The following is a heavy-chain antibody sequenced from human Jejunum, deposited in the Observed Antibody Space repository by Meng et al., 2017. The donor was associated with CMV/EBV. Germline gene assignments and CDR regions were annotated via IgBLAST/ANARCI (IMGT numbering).Heavy chain of an antibody. J-gene: IGHJ4*02. CDR1: FTFSDES. CDR2: ISNSSSYV. D-gene: IGHD2-2*03. V-gene: IGHV3-21*01. Sequence: FTFSDESMNWRRQAPGKGMEWVSSISNSSSYVYYADSVKGRLTISRDNSKHSLSLQMNSLRAEDTAVYYCARDIGDCVSTTCYYFDSWGQGALVTVSS. CDR3: ARDIGDCVSTTCYYFDS.